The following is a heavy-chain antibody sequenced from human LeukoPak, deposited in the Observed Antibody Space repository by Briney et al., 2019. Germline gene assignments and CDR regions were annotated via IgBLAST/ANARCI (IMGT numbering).Heavy chain of an antibody. CDR1: GDSVSSKSAA. CDR2: TYYRSKWNT. J-gene: IGHJ4*02. D-gene: IGHD6-19*01. Sequence: SQTLSLTCAISGDSVSSKSAAWNWIRQSPSRGLEWLGRTYYRSKWNTYYGVSVKSRITIYADTSKNQFSLQVNSVTPEDTAVYYCARDIIAVGGFDYWGQGTLVTVSS. CDR3: ARDIIAVGGFDY. V-gene: IGHV6-1*01.